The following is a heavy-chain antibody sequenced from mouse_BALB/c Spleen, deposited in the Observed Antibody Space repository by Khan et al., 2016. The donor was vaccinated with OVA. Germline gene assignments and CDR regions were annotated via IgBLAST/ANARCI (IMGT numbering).Heavy chain of an antibody. CDR2: ISSTGST. CDR1: GYSITNDYA. J-gene: IGHJ4*01. D-gene: IGHD2-4*01. Sequence: EVKLLESGPGLVKPSQSLSLTCTVTGYSITNDYAWNWIRQFPGNKLEWMGYISSTGSTSYNPSLKSRISITRDTSKNQFFLQLRSVTSEDTATYYCARSLYYNYGYALDYWGRGTSVTVS. V-gene: IGHV3-2*02. CDR3: ARSLYYNYGYALDY.